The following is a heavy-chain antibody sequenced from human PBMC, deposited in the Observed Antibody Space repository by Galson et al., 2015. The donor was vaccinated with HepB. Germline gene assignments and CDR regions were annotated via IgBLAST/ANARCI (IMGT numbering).Heavy chain of an antibody. J-gene: IGHJ4*02. V-gene: IGHV3-73*01. D-gene: IGHD3-10*01. CDR1: GFTFSGSA. Sequence: LRLSCAASGFTFSGSAMHWVRQASGKGLEWVGRIRSKANSYATAYAASVKGRFTISRDDSKNTAYLQMNSLKTEDTAVYYCTSSGSGSYFVAYWGQGTLVTVSS. CDR2: IRSKANSYAT. CDR3: TSSGSGSYFVAY.